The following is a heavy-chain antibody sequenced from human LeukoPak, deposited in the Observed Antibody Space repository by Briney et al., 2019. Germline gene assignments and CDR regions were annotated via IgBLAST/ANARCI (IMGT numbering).Heavy chain of an antibody. D-gene: IGHD3-22*01. CDR3: AKDRPNYYGSNGHYYKLNGDC. J-gene: IGHJ4*02. V-gene: IGHV3-23*01. CDR2: ITSSGAAT. CDR1: GFTFSSYA. Sequence: GGSLRLSCAASGFTFSSYAMSWVRQAPGKGLEWVSSITSSGAATYYADSVKGRFTISRDNSDNTLYLQMNSLRAEDTAVYYCAKDRPNYYGSNGHYYKLNGDCWGPGTLVTVSS.